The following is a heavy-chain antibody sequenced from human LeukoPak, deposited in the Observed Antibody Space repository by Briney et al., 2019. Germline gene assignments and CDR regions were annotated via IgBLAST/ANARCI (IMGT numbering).Heavy chain of an antibody. Sequence: GGSLRLSCAASRFTFSTYGMHWVRQAPGKGLDWVAFIRNDGSIKYYADSVKGRFTISRDNSENTLYLQMNSLRPEDTAMYYCAKVFCSGGSCYPYTFDYWGQGILVTVSS. CDR1: RFTFSTYG. V-gene: IGHV3-30*02. D-gene: IGHD2-15*01. CDR2: IRNDGSIK. J-gene: IGHJ4*02. CDR3: AKVFCSGGSCYPYTFDY.